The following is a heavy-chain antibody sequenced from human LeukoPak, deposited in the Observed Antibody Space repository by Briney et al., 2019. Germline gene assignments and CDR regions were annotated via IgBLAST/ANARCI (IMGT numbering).Heavy chain of an antibody. Sequence: SETLSLTCAVYGGSFSGYYWSWIRHPPGKGLEWIGEIYHSGSTNYNPSLQSRVTISVDKSKNQFSLKLSSVTAADTAVYYCARGSSSFDYWGQGTLVTVSS. V-gene: IGHV4-34*01. J-gene: IGHJ4*02. D-gene: IGHD6-13*01. CDR3: ARGSSSFDY. CDR1: GGSFSGYY. CDR2: IYHSGST.